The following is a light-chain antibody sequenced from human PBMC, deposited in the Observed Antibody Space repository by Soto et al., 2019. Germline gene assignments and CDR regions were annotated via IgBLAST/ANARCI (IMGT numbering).Light chain of an antibody. CDR1: QSVLFSSNNKNY. CDR3: QQYGSSLGVT. Sequence: DIVMTQSPDPLAVSLGEMATINCKSSQSVLFSSNNKNYLIWYQQKPGQAPRLLIYGASSRATGIPDRFSGSGSGTDFTLTISRLEPEDFAVYYCQQYGSSLGVTCGGGTKGDIK. J-gene: IGKJ4*01. CDR2: GAS. V-gene: IGKV4-1*01.